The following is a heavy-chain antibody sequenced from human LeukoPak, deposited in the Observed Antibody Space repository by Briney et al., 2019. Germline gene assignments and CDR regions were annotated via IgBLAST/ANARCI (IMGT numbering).Heavy chain of an antibody. D-gene: IGHD2-21*02. Sequence: SQTLSLTCTVSGGSISSGSYYWSWIRQPAGKGLEWIGRIYTSGSTNYNPSLNSRVTISVDTSKNQFSLKLSSVTAADTAVYYCARAQVVVVTGFDAFDIWGQGTMVTVSS. CDR2: IYTSGST. CDR1: GGSISSGSYY. CDR3: ARAQVVVVTGFDAFDI. J-gene: IGHJ3*02. V-gene: IGHV4-61*02.